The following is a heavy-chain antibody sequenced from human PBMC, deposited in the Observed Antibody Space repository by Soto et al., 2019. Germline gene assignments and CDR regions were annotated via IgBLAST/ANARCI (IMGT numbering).Heavy chain of an antibody. Sequence: QVQLQQWGAGLLKPSETLSLTCAVSGGSFSGYYWSWIRQPPGKGMEWIGEINHSGSTNYNPSLKRRVTISVDTSKNQFSLKLSSVTAADTAVYYCARGLGAVVPAAMPNFDYWGQGTLVTVSS. V-gene: IGHV4-34*01. D-gene: IGHD2-2*01. CDR2: INHSGST. CDR1: GGSFSGYY. CDR3: ARGLGAVVPAAMPNFDY. J-gene: IGHJ4*02.